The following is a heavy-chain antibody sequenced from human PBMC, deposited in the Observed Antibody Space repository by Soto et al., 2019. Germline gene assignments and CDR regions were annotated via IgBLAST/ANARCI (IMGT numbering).Heavy chain of an antibody. V-gene: IGHV1-8*01. CDR2: MNTNSGDT. J-gene: IGHJ5*02. CDR1: GYTFTNYD. CDR3: ARNPPLTGWFDP. Sequence: QAHLVQSGAEVKKPGASVKVSCKASGYTFTNYDINWVRQATGQGPAWLGWMNTNSGDTGYAQKFQGRVTLTRDTSRTTAYLELNNLAFEDTAVYYCARNPPLTGWFDPWGQGTLVIVSS. D-gene: IGHD3-10*01.